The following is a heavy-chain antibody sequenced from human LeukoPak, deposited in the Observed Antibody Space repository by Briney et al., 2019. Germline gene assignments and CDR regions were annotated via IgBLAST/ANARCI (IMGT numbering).Heavy chain of an antibody. J-gene: IGHJ6*04. V-gene: IGHV1-2*02. CDR1: GYTFTGYY. Sequence: ASVKVSCKASGYTFTGYYMHWVRQAPGQGLEWMGWINPNSGGTNYAQKFQGRVTMTRDTSISTAYMELSRLRSDDTAVYYCARARGATWAEYYYYGMDVWGKGTTVTVS. D-gene: IGHD5-12*01. CDR3: ARARGATWAEYYYYGMDV. CDR2: INPNSGGT.